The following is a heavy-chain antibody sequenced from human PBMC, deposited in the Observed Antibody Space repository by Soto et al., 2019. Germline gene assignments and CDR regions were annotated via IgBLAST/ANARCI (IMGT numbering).Heavy chain of an antibody. V-gene: IGHV4-30-2*01. Sequence: PLETLSLTCAVSGGSISSGGYSWSWIRQPPGKGLEWIGYIYHSGSTYYNPSLKSRVTISVDTSKNQFSLKLSSVTAADTAVYYCARVRTIFGVDTLIGMDVWGQGTTVTVSS. CDR3: ARVRTIFGVDTLIGMDV. D-gene: IGHD3-3*01. J-gene: IGHJ6*02. CDR2: IYHSGST. CDR1: GGSISSGGYS.